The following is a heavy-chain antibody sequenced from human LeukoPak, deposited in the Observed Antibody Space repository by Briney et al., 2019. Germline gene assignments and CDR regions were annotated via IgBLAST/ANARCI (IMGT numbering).Heavy chain of an antibody. Sequence: PGGSLRLSCAASGFTFSNYAMRWVRQAPGKGLEWVAVISYDGSNKYYADSVKGRFTISRDSSKNTLYLQMTSLRAEDTAVYYCARDATAGATRGDAFDIWGQGTMVTVSS. J-gene: IGHJ3*02. CDR2: ISYDGSNK. CDR1: GFTFSNYA. V-gene: IGHV3-30*04. D-gene: IGHD1-26*01. CDR3: ARDATAGATRGDAFDI.